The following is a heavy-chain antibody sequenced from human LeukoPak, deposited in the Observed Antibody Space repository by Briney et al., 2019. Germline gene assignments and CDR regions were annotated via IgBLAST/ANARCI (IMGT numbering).Heavy chain of an antibody. V-gene: IGHV3-15*01. D-gene: IGHD1-1*01. CDR1: GFTFSNAW. J-gene: IGHJ4*02. Sequence: GGALRLSCVVSGFTFSNAWMSWVRQAPGKGLEWVGRIKSKSDGGTTNYGAPMKGKFTISTDDSKNTRYLLMTSLKSYDTAGYFFTSRIIGESGTIDWGQGTLVTVSS. CDR2: IKSKSDGGTT. CDR3: TSRIIGESGTID.